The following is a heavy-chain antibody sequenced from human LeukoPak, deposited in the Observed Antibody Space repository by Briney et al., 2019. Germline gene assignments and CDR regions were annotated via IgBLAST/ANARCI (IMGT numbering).Heavy chain of an antibody. D-gene: IGHD5-18*01. J-gene: IGHJ6*03. Sequence: PSETLSFTCTVSGGSISSYYWSWIRQPPGKGLEWIGYIYYSGSTNYNPSLKSRVTISVDTSKNQFSLKLSSVTAADTAVYYCARAGYSYGGNYYYMDVWGKGTTVTVSS. V-gene: IGHV4-59*08. CDR2: IYYSGST. CDR1: GGSISSYY. CDR3: ARAGYSYGGNYYYMDV.